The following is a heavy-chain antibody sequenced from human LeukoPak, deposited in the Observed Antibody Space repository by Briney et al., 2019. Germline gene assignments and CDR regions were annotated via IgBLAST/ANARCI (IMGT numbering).Heavy chain of an antibody. CDR1: GFTVSSNY. Sequence: GGSLRLSCAASGFTVSSNYMSWVRQAPGKGLEWVSVIYSGGSTYYADSVKGRFTISRDNSKNTLYLQMNSLRAEDTAVYYCASPTHYYDSSVGGDYWGQGTLVTVSS. V-gene: IGHV3-66*01. D-gene: IGHD3-22*01. J-gene: IGHJ4*02. CDR3: ASPTHYYDSSVGGDY. CDR2: IYSGGST.